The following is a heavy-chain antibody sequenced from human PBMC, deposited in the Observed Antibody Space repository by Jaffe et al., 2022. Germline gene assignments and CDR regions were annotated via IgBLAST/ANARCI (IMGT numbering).Heavy chain of an antibody. V-gene: IGHV3-23*01. CDR3: AKTLATVTTTAFDI. CDR2: IIGSGGST. Sequence: EVQLLESGGGLVQPGGSLRLSCAASGFTFSNYAMSWVRQAPGKGLEWVSSIIGSGGSTDYADSVKGRFTISRDNSKNTLYVQMNSLRADDTAVYYCAKTLATVTTTAFDIWGQGTMVTVSS. CDR1: GFTFSNYA. D-gene: IGHD4-17*01. J-gene: IGHJ3*02.